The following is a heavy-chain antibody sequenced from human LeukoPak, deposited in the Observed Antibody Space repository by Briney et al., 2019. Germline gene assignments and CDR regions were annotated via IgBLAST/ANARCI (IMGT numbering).Heavy chain of an antibody. J-gene: IGHJ4*02. CDR3: ARHVVAVAGILY. D-gene: IGHD6-19*01. CDR2: IYYSGSI. V-gene: IGHV4-39*01. CDR1: GGSISSSSYY. Sequence: PSETLSLTCTVSGGSISSSSYYWGWIREPPGKGLEWIGSIYYSGSIYYNPSLKSRVTISVDTSKNQFSLKLSSVTAADTAVYYCARHVVAVAGILYWGQGTLVTVSS.